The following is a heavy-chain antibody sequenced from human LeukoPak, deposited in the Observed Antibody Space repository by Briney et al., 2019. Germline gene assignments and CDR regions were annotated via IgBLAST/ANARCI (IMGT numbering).Heavy chain of an antibody. CDR1: GFTFSGYG. CDR3: AKPPEVGATVGYFDY. Sequence: PGGSLRLSCAASGFTFSGYGMHWVRQAPGKGLGWVALISFDGSNQYYADSVKGRFTISRDNSKNTLYLQMSSLRPDDTAVYYCAKPPEVGATVGYFDYWGQGTLVTVSS. D-gene: IGHD1-26*01. CDR2: ISFDGSNQ. V-gene: IGHV3-30*18. J-gene: IGHJ4*02.